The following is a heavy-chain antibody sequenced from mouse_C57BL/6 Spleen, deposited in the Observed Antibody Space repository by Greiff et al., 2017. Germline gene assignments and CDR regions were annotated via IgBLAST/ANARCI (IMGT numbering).Heavy chain of an antibody. J-gene: IGHJ4*01. CDR2: IYPGSGNT. CDR3: SRGRYAMDY. Sequence: QVQLKQSGAELVRPGASVKLSCKASGYTFTDYYINWVKQRPGQGLEWIARIYPGSGNTYYNEKFKGKATLTAEKSSSTAYMQLSSLTSEDSAVYFCSRGRYAMDYWGQGTSVTVSS. CDR1: GYTFTDYY. V-gene: IGHV1-76*01.